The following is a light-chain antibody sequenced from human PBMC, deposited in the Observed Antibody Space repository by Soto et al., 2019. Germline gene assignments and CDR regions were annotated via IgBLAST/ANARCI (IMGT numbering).Light chain of an antibody. V-gene: IGKV3-20*01. CDR2: GTS. CDR3: QQYGGSPPTT. CDR1: HTLSSNS. J-gene: IGKJ4*01. Sequence: EIVLTQSPGTLSLSPGERATLSCRATHTLSSNSLAWYQQKPGQAPRLLIYGTSSRATGIPDRFSGSGSGTDFTLTITRLEAEDFAVYFCQQYGGSPPTTFGGGTTVEIK.